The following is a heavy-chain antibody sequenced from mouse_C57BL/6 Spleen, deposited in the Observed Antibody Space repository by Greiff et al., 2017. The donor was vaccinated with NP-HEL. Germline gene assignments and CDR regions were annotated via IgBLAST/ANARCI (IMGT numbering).Heavy chain of an antibody. V-gene: IGHV1-50*01. CDR3: ARWGDGYLYYFDY. CDR1: GYTFTSYW. D-gene: IGHD2-3*01. Sequence: VQLQQSGAELVKPGASVKLSCKASGYTFTSYWMQWVKQRPGQGLEWIGEIDPSDSYTNYNQKFKGKATLTVDTSSSTAYMQLSSLTSEDSAVYYCARWGDGYLYYFDYWGQGTTLTVSS. CDR2: IDPSDSYT. J-gene: IGHJ2*01.